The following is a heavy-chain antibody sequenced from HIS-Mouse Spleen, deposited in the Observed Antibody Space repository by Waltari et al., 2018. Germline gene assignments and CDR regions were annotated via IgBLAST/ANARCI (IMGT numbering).Heavy chain of an antibody. CDR2: IYTSGST. D-gene: IGHD3-3*01. J-gene: IGHJ3*02. CDR1: GGSISSYY. V-gene: IGHV4-4*07. Sequence: QVQLQESGPGLVKPSETLSLTCTVSGGSISSYYWSWIRQPAGKGLEWIGRIYTSGSTDTRGGTNSNPSPKSRVTMSGDTSKNQFSLKLSSVTAADTAVYYCARDFHDFWSGYYGGDKKHDAFDIWGQGTMVTVSS. CDR3: ARDFHDFWSGYYGGDKKHDAFDI.